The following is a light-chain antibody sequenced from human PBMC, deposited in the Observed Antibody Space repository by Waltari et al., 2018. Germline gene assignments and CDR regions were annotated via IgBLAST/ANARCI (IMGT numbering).Light chain of an antibody. V-gene: IGLV2-14*01. Sequence: QSALTQPASVSGSPGQSITISCTGTNSDVGSYNFVSWYQQHPGEAPKLMIFEVTSRPSGVSKRFSGSKSGHTASLIISGLQGEDEADYYCSSYTTSRTYVFGTGTKVTVL. CDR3: SSYTTSRTYV. CDR1: NSDVGSYNF. J-gene: IGLJ1*01. CDR2: EVT.